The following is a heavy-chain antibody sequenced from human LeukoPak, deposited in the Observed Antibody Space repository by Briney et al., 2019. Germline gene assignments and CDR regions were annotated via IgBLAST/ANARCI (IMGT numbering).Heavy chain of an antibody. CDR2: TTHSGST. D-gene: IGHD2-15*01. CDR1: GGSFSGYY. CDR3: ARSGAYCSGVSCYYSY. J-gene: IGHJ4*02. V-gene: IGHV4-34*01. Sequence: PSETLSLTCAVYGGSFSGYYWSWIRQPPGKGLEWIGETTHSGSTNYNPSLKSRVTISVDTSKKQFSMKLSSVTAADTAVYYCARSGAYCSGVSCYYSYWGQGTLVTVSS.